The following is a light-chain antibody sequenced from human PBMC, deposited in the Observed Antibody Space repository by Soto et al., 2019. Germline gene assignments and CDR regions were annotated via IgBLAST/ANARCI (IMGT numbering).Light chain of an antibody. Sequence: EILMTQSPATLSVSPGERATLSCRASQSVRSNLAWYQQKPGQAPRLLLYGASSRATGIPDRFSGSGSGTDFTLTISRLEPEDFAVYFCQQSGNSPLTFGQGTRLEIK. V-gene: IGKV3-20*01. CDR2: GAS. CDR3: QQSGNSPLT. CDR1: QSVRSN. J-gene: IGKJ5*01.